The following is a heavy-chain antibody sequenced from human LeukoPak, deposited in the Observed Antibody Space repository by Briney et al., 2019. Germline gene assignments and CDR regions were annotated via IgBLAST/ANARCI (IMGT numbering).Heavy chain of an antibody. Sequence: ALVKVSCKASGYTFTGYYMHWVRQAPGQGLEWMGRINPNSGGTNYAQKFQGRVTMTRDTSISTAYMELSRLRSDDTAVYYCARVGTTVTHDAFDIWGQGTMVTVSS. J-gene: IGHJ3*02. CDR2: INPNSGGT. V-gene: IGHV1-2*06. D-gene: IGHD4-17*01. CDR3: ARVGTTVTHDAFDI. CDR1: GYTFTGYY.